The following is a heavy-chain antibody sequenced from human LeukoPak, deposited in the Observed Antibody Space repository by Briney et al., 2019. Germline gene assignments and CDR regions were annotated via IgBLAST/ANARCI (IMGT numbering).Heavy chain of an antibody. D-gene: IGHD3-10*02. Sequence: LXLSCXASGFTFSSYEMNWVRQAPGKGLEWVSYISSSGSTIYYADSVKGRFTISRDNAKNSLYLQMNSLRAEDTAVYYCAELGITMIGGVWGKGTTVTISS. CDR1: GFTFSSYE. CDR2: ISSSGSTI. CDR3: AELGITMIGGV. V-gene: IGHV3-48*03. J-gene: IGHJ6*04.